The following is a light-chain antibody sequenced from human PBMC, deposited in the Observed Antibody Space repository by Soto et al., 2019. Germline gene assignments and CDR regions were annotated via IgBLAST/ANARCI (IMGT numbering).Light chain of an antibody. CDR2: DVS. J-gene: IGLJ1*01. CDR3: ASYTTSSTYV. V-gene: IGLV2-14*01. Sequence: HSVLTQPASVSGSPGQSIAISCTGTSSDVGGYSYVSWYQQRPGKAPKLVISDVSNRPSGVSDRFSGSKSGNTASLTISGLQTEDEADYYCASYTTSSTYVFGTGTKVTVL. CDR1: SSDVGGYSY.